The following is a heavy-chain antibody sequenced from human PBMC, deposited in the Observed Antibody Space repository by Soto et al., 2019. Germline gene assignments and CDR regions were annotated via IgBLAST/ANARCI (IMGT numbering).Heavy chain of an antibody. Sequence: SETLSLTCTVSGGSIISGGYYFICIRQHPGKGLELIGYIYYSGSTYYNPSLKSRVTISVDTSKNQFSLKLSSVTAADTAVYYCARDTPRGYSYGSFDYWGQGTLVTVSS. CDR3: ARDTPRGYSYGSFDY. D-gene: IGHD5-18*01. J-gene: IGHJ4*02. CDR2: IYYSGST. V-gene: IGHV4-31*03. CDR1: GGSIISGGYY.